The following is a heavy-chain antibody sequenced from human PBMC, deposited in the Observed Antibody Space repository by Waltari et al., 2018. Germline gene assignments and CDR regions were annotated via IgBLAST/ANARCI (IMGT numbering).Heavy chain of an antibody. J-gene: IGHJ3*02. D-gene: IGHD3-10*01. V-gene: IGHV4-39*07. CDR1: GGSISSSSYY. CDR2: IYYSGST. Sequence: QLQLQESGPGLVKPSETLSLTCTVSGGSISSSSYYLGWIRQPPGKGLEWIGSIYYSGSTYYNPSLKSRVTISVDTSKNQFSLKLSSVTAADTAVYYCVRADNYYGSSAFDIWGQGTMVTVSS. CDR3: VRADNYYGSSAFDI.